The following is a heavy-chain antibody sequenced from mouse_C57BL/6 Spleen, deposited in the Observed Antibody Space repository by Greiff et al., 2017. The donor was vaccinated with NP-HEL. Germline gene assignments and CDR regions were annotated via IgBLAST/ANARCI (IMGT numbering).Heavy chain of an antibody. CDR2: IDPSDSYT. V-gene: IGHV1-69*01. J-gene: IGHJ4*01. Sequence: QVQLQQPGAELVMPGASVKLSCKASGYTFTSNWMHWVKQRPGQGLEWIGEIDPSDSYTNYNQKFKGKSTLTVDKSSSTAYMQLSSLTSEDSAVYYCARGGFPLRRGDYYAMDYWGQGTSVTVSS. CDR3: ARGGFPLRRGDYYAMDY. D-gene: IGHD2-4*01. CDR1: GYTFTSNW.